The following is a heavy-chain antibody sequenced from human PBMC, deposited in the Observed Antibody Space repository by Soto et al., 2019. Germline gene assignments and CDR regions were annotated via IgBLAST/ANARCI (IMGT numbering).Heavy chain of an antibody. CDR3: AREESRITIFGLSSGGYFDF. CDR1: GGTFSSYA. V-gene: IGHV1-69*01. Sequence: QVQLVQSGAEVKKPGSSVKVSCKASGGTFSSYAISWVRQAPGQGLEWMGGSIPIFGTANYALKFQGRVTITGDEATSTAYMEMSSLRSEDTAVYYCAREESRITIFGLSSGGYFDFWGQGTLVTVSS. D-gene: IGHD3-3*01. CDR2: SIPIFGTA. J-gene: IGHJ4*02.